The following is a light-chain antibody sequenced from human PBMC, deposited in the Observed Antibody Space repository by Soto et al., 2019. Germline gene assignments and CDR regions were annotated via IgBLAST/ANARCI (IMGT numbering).Light chain of an antibody. CDR2: DVS. CDR1: SSDVGGYNY. Sequence: HRQSVTISCTGTSSDVGGYNYVSWYQQHPGKAPKLMIYDVSKRPSGVPDRFSGSKSGNTASLTISGLQAEDEADYYCCSYAGSYTYVFGTGTKVTVL. CDR3: CSYAGSYTYV. V-gene: IGLV2-11*01. J-gene: IGLJ1*01.